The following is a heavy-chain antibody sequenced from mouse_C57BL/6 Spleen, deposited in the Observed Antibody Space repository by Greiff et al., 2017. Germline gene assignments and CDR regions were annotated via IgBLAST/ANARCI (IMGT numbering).Heavy chain of an antibody. CDR3: ADGYSSGYYAMDY. CDR1: GYSFTDYN. CDR2: INPNYGTT. Sequence: VQLQQSGPELVKPGASVKISCKASGYSFTDYNMNWVKQSNGKSLEWIGVINPNYGTTSYNQKFKGKATLTVDQSSSTAYMQRNSLTSEDSAVYYCADGYSSGYYAMDYWGKEPQSPSPQ. V-gene: IGHV1-39*01. J-gene: IGHJ4*01. D-gene: IGHD2-3*01.